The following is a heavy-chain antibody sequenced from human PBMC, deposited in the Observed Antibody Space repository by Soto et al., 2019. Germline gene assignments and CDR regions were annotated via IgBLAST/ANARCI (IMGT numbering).Heavy chain of an antibody. D-gene: IGHD6-13*01. CDR1: GFTFRNYG. Sequence: PVGSLRLSCAASGFTFRNYGMHWVRQAPGKGLERVAVISHDGSDKYYADSMKGRFIISRDNSENTLFLNMNSLKPEDTAVYYCAKENQHLVHDYWGQGTLVTVSS. V-gene: IGHV3-30*18. CDR3: AKENQHLVHDY. J-gene: IGHJ4*02. CDR2: ISHDGSDK.